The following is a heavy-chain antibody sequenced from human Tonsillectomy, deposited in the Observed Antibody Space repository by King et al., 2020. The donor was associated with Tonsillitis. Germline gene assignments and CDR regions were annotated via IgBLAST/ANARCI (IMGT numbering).Heavy chain of an antibody. CDR1: GLTFSSYA. D-gene: IGHD3-10*01. V-gene: IGHV3-30*04. Sequence: VQLVESGGGVVQPGRSLRLSCAASGLTFSSYAMPWVRQAPGKGLEWVAFISYDGSTKYYAHSVKGRFTISRDNSKNTLYLQMNSLIAEDTAVYYCASESEFGELLFDYWGQGTLVTVSS. CDR2: ISYDGSTK. J-gene: IGHJ4*02. CDR3: ASESEFGELLFDY.